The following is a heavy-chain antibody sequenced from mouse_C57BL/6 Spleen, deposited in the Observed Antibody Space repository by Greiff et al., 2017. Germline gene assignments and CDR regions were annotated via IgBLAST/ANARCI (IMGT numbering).Heavy chain of an antibody. CDR2: IYPGDGAT. Sequence: VKLMESGAELVKPGASVKISCKASGYAFSSYWMNWVKQRPGKGLEWIGQIYPGDGATNYNGKFKGKATLTADKSSSTAYMQLSSLTSEDSAVYFCARRDSSHFVYWGQGTTLTVAS. D-gene: IGHD3-3*01. CDR3: ARRDSSHFVY. J-gene: IGHJ2*01. V-gene: IGHV1-80*01. CDR1: GYAFSSYW.